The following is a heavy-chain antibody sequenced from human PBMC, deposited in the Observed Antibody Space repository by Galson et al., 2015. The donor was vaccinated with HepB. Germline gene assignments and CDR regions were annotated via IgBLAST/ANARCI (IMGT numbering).Heavy chain of an antibody. CDR1: GFTFSSYA. CDR3: ARGIQLWASLGWFDP. Sequence: SLRLSCAASGFTFSSYAMHWVRQAPGKGLEWVAVISYDGSNKYYADSVKGRFTISRDNAKNSLYLQMNSLRDEDTAVYYCARGIQLWASLGWFDPWGQGTLVTVSS. D-gene: IGHD5-18*01. V-gene: IGHV3-30-3*01. CDR2: ISYDGSNK. J-gene: IGHJ5*02.